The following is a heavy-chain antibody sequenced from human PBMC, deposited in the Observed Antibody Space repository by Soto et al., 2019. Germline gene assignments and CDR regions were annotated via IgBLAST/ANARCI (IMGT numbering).Heavy chain of an antibody. D-gene: IGHD6-19*01. Sequence: EVQLLESGGGLVQPGGSLRLSCAASGFTFSSYAMSWVRQAPGKGLEWVSAIIGSGGSTYYADSVKGRFTISRHNSKNTLYLQMNSLRAEDTAVYYCAKYSSGWYHPFDYWGQGTLVTVSS. CDR3: AKYSSGWYHPFDY. CDR1: GFTFSSYA. J-gene: IGHJ4*02. V-gene: IGHV3-23*01. CDR2: IIGSGGST.